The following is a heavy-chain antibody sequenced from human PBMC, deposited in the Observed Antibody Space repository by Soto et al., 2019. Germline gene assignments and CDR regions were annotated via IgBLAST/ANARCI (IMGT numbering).Heavy chain of an antibody. CDR1: GFTFSAYE. Sequence: EVQLVESGGGLVQPGGSLRLSCATSGFTFSAYEMTWVRQAPGKGLGWISYISDSGNIIYYADSVKGRFTISRDDAKNSLYLQMNSLRADDTALYYCVRIGAGGWDIPFDYWGQGTLVTVSS. CDR3: VRIGAGGWDIPFDY. CDR2: ISDSGNII. J-gene: IGHJ4*02. V-gene: IGHV3-48*03. D-gene: IGHD6-19*01.